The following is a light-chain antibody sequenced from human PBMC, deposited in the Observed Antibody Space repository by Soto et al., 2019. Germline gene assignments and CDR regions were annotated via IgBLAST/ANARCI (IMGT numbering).Light chain of an antibody. CDR3: SSYTSSSTPYV. V-gene: IGLV2-14*01. CDR1: SSDVGGYNY. J-gene: IGLJ1*01. Sequence: QSALTQPASVSGSPGQSITISCTGTSSDVGGYNYVSWYQQHPGKAPKLMIYDVSNRPSGVSNRFSGSKSRNTASLTISWLQADDDADYYCSSYTSSSTPYVFGTGTKLTVL. CDR2: DVS.